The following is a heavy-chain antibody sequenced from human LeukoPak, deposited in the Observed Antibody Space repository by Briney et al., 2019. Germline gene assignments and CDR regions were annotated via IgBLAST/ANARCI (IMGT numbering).Heavy chain of an antibody. V-gene: IGHV3-23*01. D-gene: IGHD1/OR15-1a*01. CDR1: GFTFSSYA. Sequence: GGSLRLSCAASGFTFSSYAMSWVRQAPGKGLEWVSAISGGGGSTYYADSVKGRFTISRDNSKNTLYLQMNSLRAEDTAVYYCAKWVGNTGAFDYWGQGTLVTVSS. CDR2: ISGGGGST. CDR3: AKWVGNTGAFDY. J-gene: IGHJ4*02.